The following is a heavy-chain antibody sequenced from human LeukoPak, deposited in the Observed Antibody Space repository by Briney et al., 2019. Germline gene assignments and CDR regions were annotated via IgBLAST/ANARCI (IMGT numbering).Heavy chain of an antibody. Sequence: ASVKVSCKASGYTFTGYYMHWVRQAPGQGLEWMGWINPNSGGTNYAQKFQGRVIMTRDTSISTAYMELSRLRSDDTAVYYCARAARITIFGVVIITLDYWGQGTLVTVSS. CDR1: GYTFTGYY. CDR3: ARAARITIFGVVIITLDY. CDR2: INPNSGGT. J-gene: IGHJ4*02. D-gene: IGHD3-3*01. V-gene: IGHV1-2*02.